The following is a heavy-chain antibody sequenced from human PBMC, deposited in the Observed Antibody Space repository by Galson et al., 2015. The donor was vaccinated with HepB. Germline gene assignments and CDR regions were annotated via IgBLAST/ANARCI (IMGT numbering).Heavy chain of an antibody. D-gene: IGHD2-15*01. V-gene: IGHV3-48*01. CDR2: ISSSSSTI. J-gene: IGHJ4*02. CDR3: ARDSVRRYCSGGSCFPD. CDR1: GFTFSSYS. Sequence: SLRLSCAASGFTFSSYSMNWVRQAPGKGLEWVSYISSSSSTIYYADSVKGRFTISRDNAKNSLYLQMNSLRAEDTAVYYCARDSVRRYCSGGSCFPDWGQGTLVTVSS.